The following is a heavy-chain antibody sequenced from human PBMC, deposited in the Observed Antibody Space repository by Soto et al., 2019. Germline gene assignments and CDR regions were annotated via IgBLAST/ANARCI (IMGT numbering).Heavy chain of an antibody. V-gene: IGHV3-53*01. CDR3: ARDRLVDNGYYDYYYGMDV. D-gene: IGHD6-19*01. CDR2: IYSGGYT. CDR1: GFTFSNNY. Sequence: PGGSLRLSCAASGFTFSNNYITWVRQPPGKGLEWVSIIYSGGYTYYDDSAKGGFTISRDNFKDTLFLQMDSLIAEDTAAYYCARDRLVDNGYYDYYYGMDVWGQGTTVTVSS. J-gene: IGHJ6*02.